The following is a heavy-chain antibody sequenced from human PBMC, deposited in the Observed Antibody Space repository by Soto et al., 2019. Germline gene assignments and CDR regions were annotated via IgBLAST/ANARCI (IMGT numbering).Heavy chain of an antibody. CDR1: GFTFSSYE. J-gene: IGHJ6*02. V-gene: IGHV3-48*03. Sequence: GWSLRLSCAPSGFTFSSYEMNWVRQAPGKGLEWVSYISVSGTMRFYADAVKGRFTISRDNTKKILYLQMNSLRAEDTALYYCATAGLTGTVWGQGTTVTVYS. D-gene: IGHD3-9*01. CDR2: ISVSGTMR. CDR3: ATAGLTGTV.